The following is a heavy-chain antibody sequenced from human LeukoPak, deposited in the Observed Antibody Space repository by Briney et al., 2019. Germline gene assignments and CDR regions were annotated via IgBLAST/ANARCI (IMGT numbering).Heavy chain of an antibody. Sequence: GGSLRLSCEAPGFTFSSYAMSWVRQAPGKGLEWVSAISGSGGSTYYADSVKGRLTISRDNSKNTLYLQMNSLRAEDTAVYYCAKDPYGIVGATTDFDYWGQGTLVTVSS. CDR3: AKDPYGIVGATTDFDY. CDR2: ISGSGGST. D-gene: IGHD1-26*01. V-gene: IGHV3-23*01. CDR1: GFTFSSYA. J-gene: IGHJ4*02.